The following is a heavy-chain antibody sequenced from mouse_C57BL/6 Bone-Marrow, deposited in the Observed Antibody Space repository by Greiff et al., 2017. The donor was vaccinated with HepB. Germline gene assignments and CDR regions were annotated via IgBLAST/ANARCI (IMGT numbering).Heavy chain of an antibody. CDR2: IYPGDGDT. J-gene: IGHJ3*01. D-gene: IGHD1-1*01. CDR1: GYAFSSYW. Sequence: QVQLKQSGAELVKPGASVKISCKASGYAFSSYWMNWVKQRPGKGLEWIGQIYPGDGDTNYNGKFKGKATLTADKSSSTAYMQLSSLTSEDSAVYFCARSREGRAWFAYWGQGTLVTVSA. CDR3: ARSREGRAWFAY. V-gene: IGHV1-80*01.